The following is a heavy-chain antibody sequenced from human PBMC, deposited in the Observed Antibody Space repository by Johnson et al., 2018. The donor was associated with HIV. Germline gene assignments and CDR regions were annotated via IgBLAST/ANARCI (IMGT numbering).Heavy chain of an antibody. CDR1: GFTFSNAW. CDR3: AKGGYCSGGSCYPDAFDI. V-gene: IGHV3-74*02. Sequence: VQLVESGGGLVKPGGSLRLSCAASGFTFSNAWMSWVRQAPGKGLEWVSGINYNGGSTSYADSVKGRFTISRDNAKNTLYLQMNSLRAEDTAVYYCAKGGYCSGGSCYPDAFDIWGQGTMVTFSS. J-gene: IGHJ3*02. D-gene: IGHD2-15*01. CDR2: INYNGGST.